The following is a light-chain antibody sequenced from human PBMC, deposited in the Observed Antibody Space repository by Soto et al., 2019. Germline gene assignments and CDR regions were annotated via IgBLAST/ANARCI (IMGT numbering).Light chain of an antibody. J-gene: IGLJ3*02. CDR3: ETWDSNTPRV. Sequence: QLVLTQSSSASASLGSSVKLTCTLSSGHSSYIIAWHQQQPGKAPRYLMKLERSGTYNKGSGVPDRFSGSSSGADRYLTISNLQFEDEADYYCETWDSNTPRVFGGGTKLTVL. V-gene: IGLV4-60*02. CDR2: LERSGTY. CDR1: SGHSSYI.